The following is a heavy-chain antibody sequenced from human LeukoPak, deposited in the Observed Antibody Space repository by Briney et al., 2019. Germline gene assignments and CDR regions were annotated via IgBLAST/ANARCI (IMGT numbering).Heavy chain of an antibody. V-gene: IGHV4-61*02. CDR3: ARVEGYYDSSGYSSYYMDV. J-gene: IGHJ6*03. D-gene: IGHD3-22*01. CDR1: GDSISSGDYY. Sequence: SETLSLTCTVSGDSISSGDYYWSWIRQPAGKGLEWIGRIYTSGSTNYNPSLKSRVTMSVDTSKNQFSLKLSSVTAADTAVYYCARVEGYYDSSGYSSYYMDVWGKGTTVTISS. CDR2: IYTSGST.